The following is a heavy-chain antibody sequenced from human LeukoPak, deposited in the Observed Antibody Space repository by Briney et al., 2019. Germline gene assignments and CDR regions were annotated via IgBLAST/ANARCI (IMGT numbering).Heavy chain of an antibody. D-gene: IGHD3-10*01. CDR1: GFTFSSYS. V-gene: IGHV3-23*01. CDR3: ANTRGYGSGGYFDY. Sequence: GGSLRLSCAASGFTFSSYSMNWVRQAPGKGLEWVSAISGSGGSTYYADSVKGRFTISRDNSKNTLYLQMNSLRAEDTAVYYCANTRGYGSGGYFDYWGQGTLVTVSS. CDR2: ISGSGGST. J-gene: IGHJ4*02.